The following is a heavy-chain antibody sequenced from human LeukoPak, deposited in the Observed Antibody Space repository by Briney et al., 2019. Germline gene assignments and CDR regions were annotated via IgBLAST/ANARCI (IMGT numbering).Heavy chain of an antibody. D-gene: IGHD2-2*01. Sequence: GGSLQLSCKGSGSSFTSYWIGWVRPVPRKGLEWMGIIYPGDSDTRYSPSFQGQVTISADKSISTAYLQWSSLKASDTAMYYCARLAGRSISSYNWFDPWGQGTLVTVSS. V-gene: IGHV5-51*01. CDR1: GSSFTSYW. CDR2: IYPGDSDT. J-gene: IGHJ5*02. CDR3: ARLAGRSISSYNWFDP.